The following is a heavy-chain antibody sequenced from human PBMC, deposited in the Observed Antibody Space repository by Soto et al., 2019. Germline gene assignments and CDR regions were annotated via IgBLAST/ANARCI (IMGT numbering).Heavy chain of an antibody. Sequence: ASVKVSCKASGYTFTEYYLYWVRQAPGQGPEWLGGINPRTGDTNQAQKFQGRVTMTRDMSLTTAYMELHSLRAEDTAVYYCAKGEFGSGYYSPFDYWGQGTLVTVSS. D-gene: IGHD3-22*01. V-gene: IGHV1-2*02. CDR3: AKGEFGSGYYSPFDY. J-gene: IGHJ4*02. CDR1: GYTFTEYY. CDR2: INPRTGDT.